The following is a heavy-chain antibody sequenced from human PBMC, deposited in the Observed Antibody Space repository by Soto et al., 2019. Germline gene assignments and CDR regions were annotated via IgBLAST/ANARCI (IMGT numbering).Heavy chain of an antibody. CDR1: GGSISSSNW. Sequence: SETLSLTCAVSGGSISSSNWWSWVRQPPGKGLEWIGEIYHSGSTNYNPSLKSRVTISVDKSKNQFSLKLSSVTAADTVVYYCAGQAAAGNWFDPWGQGTLVTVSS. CDR2: IYHSGST. J-gene: IGHJ5*02. V-gene: IGHV4-4*02. D-gene: IGHD6-13*01. CDR3: AGQAAAGNWFDP.